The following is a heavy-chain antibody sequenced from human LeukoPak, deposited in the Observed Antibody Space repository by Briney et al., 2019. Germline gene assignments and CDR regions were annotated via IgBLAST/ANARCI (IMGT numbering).Heavy chain of an antibody. CDR1: GFTFSSHG. D-gene: IGHD4-17*01. V-gene: IGHV3-30*18. Sequence: GGSLGLSCAASGFTFSSHGMGWVRQAPGKGLEWVAVISYDGLTKYYADSVKGRFTISRDNSKNTLYLQMNSLRAEDTAVYYCAKDLHLLRRYYYYGMDVWGQGTTVTVSS. J-gene: IGHJ6*02. CDR2: ISYDGLTK. CDR3: AKDLHLLRRYYYYGMDV.